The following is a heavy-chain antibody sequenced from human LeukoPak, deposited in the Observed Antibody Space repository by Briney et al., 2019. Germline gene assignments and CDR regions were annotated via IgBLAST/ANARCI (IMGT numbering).Heavy chain of an antibody. J-gene: IGHJ5*02. CDR2: IKPNSGDI. CDR3: VRDRPHNWFDP. CDR1: GYTFTGYY. V-gene: IGHV1-2*02. Sequence: ASVKVSCKASGYTFTGYYIHWVRQAPGQGLEWMGLIKPNSGDIKYAQKFQGRVTMTRDTSITTAYMELRGLRSDDTALYFCVRDRPHNWFDPWGQGTLVTVSS.